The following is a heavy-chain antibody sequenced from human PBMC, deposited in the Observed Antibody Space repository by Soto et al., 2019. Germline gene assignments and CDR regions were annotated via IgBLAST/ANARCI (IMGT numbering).Heavy chain of an antibody. D-gene: IGHD3-3*01. CDR1: GGTFSSYA. J-gene: IGHJ3*02. CDR3: ARDYSITIFGVVSRGAFDS. Sequence: QVQLVQSGAEVKKPGSSVKVSCKASGGTFSSYAISWVRQAPGQGLEWMGGIIPIFGTANYAQKFQGRVTITADESTSTAYMELSSLRSEDTAVYYCARDYSITIFGVVSRGAFDSWGQGTMVTVSS. CDR2: IIPIFGTA. V-gene: IGHV1-69*01.